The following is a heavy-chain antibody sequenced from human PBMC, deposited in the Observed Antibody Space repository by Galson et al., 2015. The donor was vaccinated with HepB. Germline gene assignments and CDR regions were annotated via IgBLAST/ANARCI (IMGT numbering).Heavy chain of an antibody. CDR3: ARDRGGGVGATGY. D-gene: IGHD1-26*01. CDR1: GFTFSSYE. CDR2: ISSSGSTI. J-gene: IGHJ4*02. V-gene: IGHV3-48*03. Sequence: SLRLSCAASGFTFSSYEMNWVRQAPGKGLEWVSYISSSGSTIYYADSVKGRFTISRDNAKNSLYLQMNSLRAEDTAVYYCARDRGGGVGATGYWGQGTLVTVSS.